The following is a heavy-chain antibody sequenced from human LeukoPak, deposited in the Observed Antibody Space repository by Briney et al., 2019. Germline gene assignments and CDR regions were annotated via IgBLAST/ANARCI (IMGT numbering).Heavy chain of an antibody. Sequence: ASVKVSCKASGYTFTGYYMHWVRQAPGQGLEWMGWINPNSGGTNYAQKFQGRVTMTRGTSISTAYMELSRLRSDDTAVYYCARDCSGGSCYYFDYWGQGTLVTVSS. CDR1: GYTFTGYY. V-gene: IGHV1-2*02. CDR3: ARDCSGGSCYYFDY. CDR2: INPNSGGT. J-gene: IGHJ4*02. D-gene: IGHD2-15*01.